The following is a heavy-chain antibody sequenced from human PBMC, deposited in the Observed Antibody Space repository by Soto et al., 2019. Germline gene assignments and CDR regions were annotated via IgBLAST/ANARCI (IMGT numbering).Heavy chain of an antibody. J-gene: IGHJ3*02. CDR1: GGTFSSYT. CDR3: ARDLDHCSSTSCPPDDAFDI. V-gene: IGHV1-69*04. Sequence: SVKVSCKASGGTFSSYTISWVRQAPGQGLEWMGRIIPILGIANYAQKFQGRVTITADKSTSTAYMELSSLRSEDTAVYYCARDLDHCSSTSCPPDDAFDIWGQGTMVTVSS. CDR2: IIPILGIA. D-gene: IGHD2-2*01.